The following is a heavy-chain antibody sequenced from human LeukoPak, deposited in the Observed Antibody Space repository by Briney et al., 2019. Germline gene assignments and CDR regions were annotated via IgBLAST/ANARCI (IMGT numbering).Heavy chain of an antibody. V-gene: IGHV3-74*01. CDR2: INGDGSWT. CDR3: ARGGMGTALDY. J-gene: IGHJ4*02. Sequence: GGSLRLSCAASGFTFSSHSMHWVRQAPGKGLVFVSHINGDGSWTNHADSVKGRFTIFRDNAKNTLYLQMSSLRAEDTAVYYCARGGMGTALDYWGQGTLVTVSS. D-gene: IGHD1-7*01. CDR1: GFTFSSHS.